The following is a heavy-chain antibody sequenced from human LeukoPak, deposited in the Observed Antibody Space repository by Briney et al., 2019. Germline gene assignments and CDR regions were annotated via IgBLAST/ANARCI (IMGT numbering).Heavy chain of an antibody. V-gene: IGHV3-30*04. CDR2: VSYDGSYK. D-gene: IGHD6-19*01. Sequence: PGGSLRLSCAAAGFTFSKFAMHWARQAPGKGLEWVAVVSYDGSYKYYADSVKGRFTISRDNSKNTLYLQMNSLRAEDTAVYYCAKDIWRVAGYFDYWGQGTLVTVSS. J-gene: IGHJ4*02. CDR1: GFTFSKFA. CDR3: AKDIWRVAGYFDY.